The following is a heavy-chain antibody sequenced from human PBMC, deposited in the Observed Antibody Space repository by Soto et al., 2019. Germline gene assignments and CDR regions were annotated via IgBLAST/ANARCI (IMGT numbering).Heavy chain of an antibody. J-gene: IGHJ6*02. Sequence: PSETLSLTCTVSGGSISSGGYYWSWIRQHPGKGLEWIGYIYYSGSTYYNPSLKSRVTISVDTSKNQFSLKLSSVTAADTAVYYCARDHGDSHALYGMDVWGQGTTVTVSS. V-gene: IGHV4-31*03. D-gene: IGHD2-21*02. CDR2: IYYSGST. CDR3: ARDHGDSHALYGMDV. CDR1: GGSISSGGYY.